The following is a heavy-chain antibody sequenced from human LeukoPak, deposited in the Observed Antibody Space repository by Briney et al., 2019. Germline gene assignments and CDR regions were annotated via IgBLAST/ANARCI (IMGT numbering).Heavy chain of an antibody. CDR3: ARKRYGTTYDY. V-gene: IGHV1-2*02. CDR2: INPNSGGT. D-gene: IGHD1-14*01. J-gene: IGHJ4*02. CDR1: GYTFTGYY. Sequence: ASVKVSCKASGYTFTGYYMHWVRQAPGQGLEWMGWINPNSGGTNYAQKFQGRVTMTRDTSTSTVYMELSSLRSEDTAVYYCARKRYGTTYDYWGQGTLVTVSS.